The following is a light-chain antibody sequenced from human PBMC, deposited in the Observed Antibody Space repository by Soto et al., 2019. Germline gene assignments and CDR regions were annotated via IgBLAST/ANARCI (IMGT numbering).Light chain of an antibody. V-gene: IGKV3-15*01. CDR1: QSVSSN. J-gene: IGKJ1*01. CDR3: QQYNNWPCT. CDR2: GAS. Sequence: EIVMTQSPATLSVSPGERATLSCRASQSVSSNLAWYQQKPGQAPRLLIYGASTRATGIPVRFSGSGSGTEFTLTISSLQSEDFAVYYCQQYNNWPCTFGQGTKGE.